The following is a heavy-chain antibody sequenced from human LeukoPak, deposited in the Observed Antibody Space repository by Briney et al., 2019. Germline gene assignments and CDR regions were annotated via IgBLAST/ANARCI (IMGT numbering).Heavy chain of an antibody. J-gene: IGHJ4*02. CDR2: INPNSGGT. V-gene: IGHV1-2*02. D-gene: IGHD4-17*01. CDR1: GYTFTGYY. Sequence: ASVKVSCKASGYTFTGYYMHWVRQAPGQGLEWMGWINPNSGGTNYAQKFQGRVTMTRDTSISTAYMELSRLRSDDTAVYYCAANRYGDPTNDYWGQGTLVTVSS. CDR3: AANRYGDPTNDY.